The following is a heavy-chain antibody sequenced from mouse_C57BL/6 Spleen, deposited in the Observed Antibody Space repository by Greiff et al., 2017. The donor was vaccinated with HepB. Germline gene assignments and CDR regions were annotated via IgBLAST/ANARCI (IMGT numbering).Heavy chain of an antibody. CDR3: ARVGGYEDYAMDY. CDR1: GYAFSSSW. CDR2: IYPGDGDT. V-gene: IGHV1-82*01. Sequence: VHLVESGPELVKPGASVKISCKASGYAFSSSWMNWVKQRPGKGLEWIGRIYPGDGDTNYNGKFKGKATLTADKSSSTAYMQLSSLTSEDSAVYFWARVGGYEDYAMDYWGQGTSVTVSS. D-gene: IGHD2-2*01. J-gene: IGHJ4*01.